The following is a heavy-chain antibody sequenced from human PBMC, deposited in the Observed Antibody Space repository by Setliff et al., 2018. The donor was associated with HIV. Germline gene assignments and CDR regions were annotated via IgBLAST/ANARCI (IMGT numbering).Heavy chain of an antibody. Sequence: AVQVSYQASGCSFSNYAFSCVRQAPGQGLEWMGGIIPIFGTSNYARKFQGRVTLNADGSPSTVYMELNSLTSEDTAIYYCAKSRRYTISQSEAAFDIWGQGTLVTVSS. J-gene: IGHJ3*02. CDR1: GCSFSNYA. D-gene: IGHD3-16*02. CDR2: IIPIFGTS. CDR3: AKSRRYTISQSEAAFDI. V-gene: IGHV1-69*13.